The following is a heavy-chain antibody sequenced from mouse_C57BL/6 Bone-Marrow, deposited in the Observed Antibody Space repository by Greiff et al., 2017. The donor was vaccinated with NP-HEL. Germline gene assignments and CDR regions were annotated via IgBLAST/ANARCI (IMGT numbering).Heavy chain of an antibody. CDR1: GYTFTSYG. D-gene: IGHD3-2*02. J-gene: IGHJ3*01. CDR2: IYPRSGNT. Sequence: VQLQESGAELARPGASVKLSCKASGYTFTSYGISWVKQRTGQGLEWIGEIYPRSGNTYYNEKFKGKATLTADKSSSTAYMELRSLTSEDSAVYFCARYRAQAWFAYWGQGTLVTVSA. V-gene: IGHV1-81*01. CDR3: ARYRAQAWFAY.